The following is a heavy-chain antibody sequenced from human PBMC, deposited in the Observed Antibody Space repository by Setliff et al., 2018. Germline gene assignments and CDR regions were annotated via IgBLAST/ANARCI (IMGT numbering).Heavy chain of an antibody. V-gene: IGHV3-23*01. Sequence: GGSLRLSCAASGFIFSDFYMSWVRQAPGKGLEWVSAIGGSGGDTYYADSVKGRFTISRDNSKNTLYLQMNSLRAEDTAIYYCAKAANIATAWAYYYYGMDVWGQGTTVTVSS. CDR1: GFIFSDFY. J-gene: IGHJ6*02. CDR2: IGGSGGDT. CDR3: AKAANIATAWAYYYYGMDV. D-gene: IGHD6-13*01.